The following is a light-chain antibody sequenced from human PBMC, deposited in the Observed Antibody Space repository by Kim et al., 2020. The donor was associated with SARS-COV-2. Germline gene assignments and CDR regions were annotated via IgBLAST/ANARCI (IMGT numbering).Light chain of an antibody. V-gene: IGKV3-20*01. Sequence: PADRATPSCRAMPRLPPHLFPLYPHNPGQGPRLLISAASSRATGVPARFIGSVSGTDFTLTITRLEPGDSAVYYCQQYGSSPLITFGQGTRLEIK. CDR2: AAS. J-gene: IGKJ5*01. CDR1: PRLPPHL. CDR3: QQYGSSPLIT.